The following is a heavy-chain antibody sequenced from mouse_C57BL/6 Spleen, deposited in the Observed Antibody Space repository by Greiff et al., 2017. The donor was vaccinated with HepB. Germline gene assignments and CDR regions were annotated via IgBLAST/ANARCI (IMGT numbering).Heavy chain of an antibody. V-gene: IGHV1-50*01. CDR1: GYTFTSYW. J-gene: IGHJ3*01. D-gene: IGHD2-4*01. Sequence: VQLQQPGAELVKPGASVKLSCKASGYTFTSYWMQWVKQRPGQGLEWIGEIDPSDSYTNYNQKFKGKATLTVDTSSSTAYMQRSSLTSEDSAVYYCARGRDYDGFAYWGQGTLVTVSA. CDR2: IDPSDSYT. CDR3: ARGRDYDGFAY.